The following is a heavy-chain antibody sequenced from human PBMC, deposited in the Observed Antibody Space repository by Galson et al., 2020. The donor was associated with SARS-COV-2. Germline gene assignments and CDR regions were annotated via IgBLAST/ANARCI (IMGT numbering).Heavy chain of an antibody. V-gene: IGHV1-18*01. J-gene: IGHJ4*02. CDR2: ISGYNGNT. Sequence: ASVKVSCKTSGYTFTNYGVSWVRQAPGQGLEWMGWISGYNGNTDYAHKIQGRVTMTTETSTTTAYMELRSLTSDDTAVYFCARDRAFILTGYYTGDYWGQGTLVTVSS. D-gene: IGHD3-9*01. CDR3: ARDRAFILTGYYTGDY. CDR1: GYTFTNYG.